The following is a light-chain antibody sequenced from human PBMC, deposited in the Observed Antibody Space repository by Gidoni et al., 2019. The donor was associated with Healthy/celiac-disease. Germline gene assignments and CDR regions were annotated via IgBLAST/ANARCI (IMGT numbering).Light chain of an antibody. CDR2: AAS. J-gene: IGKJ3*01. CDR1: QGISNY. CDR3: QKYNSAPFT. Sequence: IQLTQSPSSLSASVGDRVTITCRASQGISNYLAWYQQKPGKVPKLLIYAASTLKAGVPSRFSGSGSGKDFTLTISRLQPEDVATYYCQKYNSAPFTFGRGTKVDIK. V-gene: IGKV1-27*01.